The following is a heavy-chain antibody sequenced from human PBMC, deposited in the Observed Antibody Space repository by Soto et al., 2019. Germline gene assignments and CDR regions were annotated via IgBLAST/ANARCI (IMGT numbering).Heavy chain of an antibody. J-gene: IGHJ4*02. CDR2: IKQDGSEK. V-gene: IGHV3-7*01. CDR1: GFTFSSHW. Sequence: GGSLRLSCAASGFTFSSHWMSWVRQAPGKGLEWVANIKQDGSEKYYVDSVKGRFTISRDNAKNSLYLQMNSLSAEDTAVYYCARRIHLWLYYFDYWGQGSLVTVS. D-gene: IGHD5-18*01. CDR3: ARRIHLWLYYFDY.